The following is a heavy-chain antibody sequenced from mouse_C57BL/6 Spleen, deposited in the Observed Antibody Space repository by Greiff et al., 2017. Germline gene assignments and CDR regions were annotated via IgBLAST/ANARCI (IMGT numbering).Heavy chain of an antibody. J-gene: IGHJ2*01. Sequence: QVQLQQPGAELVKPGASVKLSCKASGYTFTSYWMQWVKQRPGQGLEWIGEIDPSDSYTNYNQKFKGKATLTVDTSSSTAYMQLSSLTSEDSAVYYCARRGPLWDYWGQGTTLTVSS. CDR2: IDPSDSYT. CDR1: GYTFTSYW. CDR3: ARRGPLWDY. V-gene: IGHV1-50*01.